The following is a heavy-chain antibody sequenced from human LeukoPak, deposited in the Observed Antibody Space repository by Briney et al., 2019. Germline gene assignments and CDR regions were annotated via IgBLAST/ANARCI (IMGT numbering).Heavy chain of an antibody. D-gene: IGHD2-8*01. CDR1: GGSFSGHY. Sequence: SDTLSLTCAVYGGSFSGHYWSWIRQHPGTGLEWTGEINHSGSTNYNPSLKSRVTISVDTSKNQFSLKLSSVTAADTAVYYCARGGMVYVIPSYYYYGMDVWGQGTTVTVSS. V-gene: IGHV4-34*01. CDR3: ARGGMVYVIPSYYYYGMDV. J-gene: IGHJ6*02. CDR2: INHSGST.